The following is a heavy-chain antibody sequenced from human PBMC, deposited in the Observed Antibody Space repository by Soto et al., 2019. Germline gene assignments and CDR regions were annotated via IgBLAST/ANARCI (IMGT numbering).Heavy chain of an antibody. V-gene: IGHV4-59*01. D-gene: IGHD3-10*01. J-gene: IGHJ3*01. CDR1: GGSISSYY. CDR3: ARVWGGAFSF. CDR2: IYYSGST. Sequence: PSETLSLTCTVSGGSISSYYWSWIRQPPGKGLEWIGYIYYSGSTNYNPSLKSRVTISVDTSKNQFSLKLSSVTAADTAVYYCARVWGGAFSFWGQRTTVTGSS.